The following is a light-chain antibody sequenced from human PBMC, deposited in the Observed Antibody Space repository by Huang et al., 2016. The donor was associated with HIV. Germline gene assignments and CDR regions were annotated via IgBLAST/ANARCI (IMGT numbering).Light chain of an antibody. V-gene: IGKV3-15*01. CDR3: QQYNDVRST. CDR1: QIFSSH. CDR2: AAS. Sequence: ETVMTQSPVTLSVSPGDRASLSCRSSQIFSSHLAWYQQKPGQAPRLLIYAASTRATGVPARFSGSGAGTEFTLTISTLQSEDSAVYYCQQYNDVRSTFGPGTRVEIK. J-gene: IGKJ3*01.